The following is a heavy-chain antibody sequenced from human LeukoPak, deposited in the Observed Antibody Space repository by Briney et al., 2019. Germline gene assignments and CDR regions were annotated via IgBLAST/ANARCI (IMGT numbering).Heavy chain of an antibody. J-gene: IGHJ4*02. CDR3: AKELFGSGNYYNGVFDF. V-gene: IGHV3-23*01. D-gene: IGHD3-10*01. Sequence: GGSLRLSCAASGFTFSSYAMSWIRQIPGKGLQWVSSIRGGGDNIQYADSVKGRFTISRDNSKNTLYLQMNSLRGEDTAVYYCAKELFGSGNYYNGVFDFWGQGTLVTVSS. CDR2: IRGGGDNI. CDR1: GFTFSSYA.